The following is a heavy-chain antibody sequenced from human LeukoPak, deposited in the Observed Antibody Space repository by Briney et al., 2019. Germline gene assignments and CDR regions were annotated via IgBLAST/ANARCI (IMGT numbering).Heavy chain of an antibody. D-gene: IGHD3-10*01. V-gene: IGHV1-18*01. CDR3: ARVIGDYYGSGKRFDP. CDR1: GYTFTSYS. J-gene: IGHJ5*02. CDR2: ISAYNGNT. Sequence: ASVKVSCKASGYTFTSYSISWVRQAPGQGLEWMGWISAYNGNTNYAQKLQGRVTMTTDTSTSTAYMELRSLRSDDTAVYYCARVIGDYYGSGKRFDPWGQGTLVTVSS.